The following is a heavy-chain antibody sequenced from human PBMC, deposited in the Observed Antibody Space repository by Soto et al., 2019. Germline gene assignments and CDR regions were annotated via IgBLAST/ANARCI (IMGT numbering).Heavy chain of an antibody. CDR3: TRGLGTALVGDY. CDR2: IYPADSDT. V-gene: IGHV5-51*01. Sequence: GESLNISCKGSGYSFTTYWIGWVRQMPGKGLEWMGIIYPADSDTTYSPSFQGQVTISADKSISTAYLQWSSLKASDTAMYYCTRGLGTALVGDYWGQGSQVTSPQ. D-gene: IGHD5-18*01. CDR1: GYSFTTYW. J-gene: IGHJ4*02.